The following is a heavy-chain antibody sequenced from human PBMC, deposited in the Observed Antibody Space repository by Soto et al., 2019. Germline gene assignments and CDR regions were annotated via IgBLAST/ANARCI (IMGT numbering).Heavy chain of an antibody. CDR3: ARPLAVAGPNWFDP. CDR1: GFTSSDYY. Sequence: GGSLRLSCAASGFTSSDYYMSWIRQAPGKGLEWVSYISSSGSTIYYADSVKGRFTISRDNAKNSLYLQMNSLRAEDTAVYYCARPLAVAGPNWFDPWGQGTLVTVSS. V-gene: IGHV3-11*01. D-gene: IGHD6-19*01. J-gene: IGHJ5*02. CDR2: ISSSGSTI.